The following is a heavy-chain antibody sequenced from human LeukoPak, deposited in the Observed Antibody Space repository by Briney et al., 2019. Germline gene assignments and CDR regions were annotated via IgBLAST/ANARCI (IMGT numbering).Heavy chain of an antibody. V-gene: IGHV4-59*08. CDR3: ASSPAAAGPPHEKIFDY. CDR1: GGSISSYY. D-gene: IGHD6-13*01. CDR2: IYYSGST. J-gene: IGHJ4*02. Sequence: SETLSLTCTVSGGSISSYYWSWIRQPPGKGLEWIGYIYYSGSTNYNPSLKSRVTISVDTSKNQFSLKLSSVTAADTAVYYCASSPAAAGPPHEKIFDYWGQGTLVTVSS.